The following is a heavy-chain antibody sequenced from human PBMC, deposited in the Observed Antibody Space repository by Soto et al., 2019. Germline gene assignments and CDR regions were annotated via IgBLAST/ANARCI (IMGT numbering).Heavy chain of an antibody. J-gene: IGHJ6*02. CDR2: INHSGST. CDR1: GGSFSGYY. V-gene: IGHV4-34*01. D-gene: IGHD2-2*01. CDR3: ARGRDIVVVQAAHYYXYYCMDV. Sequence: PSETLSLTCAVYGGSFSGYYWSWIRQPPGKGLEWIGEINHSGSTNYNPSLKSRVTISVDTSKNQFSLKLSSVTAADTAVYYCARGRDIVVVQAAHYYXYYCMDVWGQGTTVT.